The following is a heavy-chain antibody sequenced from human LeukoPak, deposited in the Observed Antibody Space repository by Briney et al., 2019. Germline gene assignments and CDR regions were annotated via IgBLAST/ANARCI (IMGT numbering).Heavy chain of an antibody. Sequence: SQTLSLTCAISGDSVSNNIAAWTWIRQSPLRGLEWLGRTYYRSKWYNDYAVSVRGRITVNPDTSKNQFSLQLNSVTPEDTAVYYCTREDRDTFDIWGQGTVVTVSS. CDR2: TYYRSKWYN. V-gene: IGHV6-1*01. CDR1: GDSVSNNIAA. J-gene: IGHJ3*02. CDR3: TREDRDTFDI.